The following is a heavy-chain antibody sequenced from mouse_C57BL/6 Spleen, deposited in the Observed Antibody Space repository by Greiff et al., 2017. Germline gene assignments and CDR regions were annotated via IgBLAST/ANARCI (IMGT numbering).Heavy chain of an antibody. CDR3: AREPDYGFLMDY. V-gene: IGHV1-82*01. D-gene: IGHD2-4*01. Sequence: QFQLQQSGPELVKPGPSVKISCKASGYAFSSSWMNWVKQRPGKGLEWIGRIYPGVGDTTYNGKFKGKATLTADKSSSTAYMRLSSLTSEDSAVYFCAREPDYGFLMDYWGQGTSVTVSS. J-gene: IGHJ4*01. CDR2: IYPGVGDT. CDR1: GYAFSSSW.